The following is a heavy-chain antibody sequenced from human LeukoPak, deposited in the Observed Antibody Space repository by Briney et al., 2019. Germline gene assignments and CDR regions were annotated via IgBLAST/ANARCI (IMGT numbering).Heavy chain of an antibody. J-gene: IGHJ4*02. Sequence: GASVKVSCKASGYTFTGYYMHWVRQAPGQGLEWIGWINPNSGGTNYAQKFQGRVTMTRDTSISIIYMELSRLRSDDTAVYYCVRDLFFAAAEREGDDYWGQGTLVTVSS. CDR3: VRDLFFAAAEREGDDY. CDR1: GYTFTGYY. D-gene: IGHD6-13*01. V-gene: IGHV1-2*02. CDR2: INPNSGGT.